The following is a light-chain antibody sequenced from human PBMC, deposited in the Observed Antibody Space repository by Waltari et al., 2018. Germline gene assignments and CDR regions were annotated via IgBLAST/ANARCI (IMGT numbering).Light chain of an antibody. J-gene: IGLJ1*01. V-gene: IGLV2-14*03. CDR3: CSYTNSGTRV. CDR2: EVD. Sequence: QSPLTQPASVPASPGQSITISCTGTSSDIGGYVSASWYQQHPGRAPKLLIYEVDKRPSGISSRFSGSKSGNTASLTISGLQPEDEADYYCCSYTNSGTRVFGTGTKVTVL. CDR1: SSDIGGYVS.